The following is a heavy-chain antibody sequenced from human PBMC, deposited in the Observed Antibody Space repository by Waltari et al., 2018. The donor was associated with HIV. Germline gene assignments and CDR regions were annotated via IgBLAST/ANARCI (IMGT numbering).Heavy chain of an antibody. CDR3: AIPGSGLYPTPLDL. J-gene: IGHJ5*02. V-gene: IGHV3-23*01. CDR2: ISKSGDIT. D-gene: IGHD2-2*02. Sequence: EGQVLEYGGTLVQPGGSVRVACAASGFAFRNYAVSWVRPAAGQGLEWVSAISKSGDITYYADSVRGRFTISRDNSKNTLSLQMNSLRVEDTAVYYCAIPGSGLYPTPLDLWGQGTLVTVSS. CDR1: GFAFRNYA.